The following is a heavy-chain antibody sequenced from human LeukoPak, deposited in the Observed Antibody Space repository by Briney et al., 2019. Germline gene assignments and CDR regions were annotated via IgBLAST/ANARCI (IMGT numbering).Heavy chain of an antibody. CDR2: IYPGDSHT. CDR3: AGHPSGRGAFDY. V-gene: IGHV5-51*01. J-gene: IGHJ4*02. Sequence: GQSLKISCKGSGYSFTSYWIGWVRQMPGKGLEWMGIIYPGDSHTTYSPSFQGQVTISADKSINTAYLQWSSLKASDTAMYYCAGHPSGRGAFDYWGQGTLVTVSS. CDR1: GYSFTSYW.